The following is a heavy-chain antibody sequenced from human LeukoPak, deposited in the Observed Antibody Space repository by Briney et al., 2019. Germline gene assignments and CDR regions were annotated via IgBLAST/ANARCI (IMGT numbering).Heavy chain of an antibody. V-gene: IGHV4-59*01. J-gene: IGHJ6*03. Sequence: SETLSLTCTVSGGSISSYYWSWIRQPPGKGLEWIGYIYYSGSTSYNPSLKSRVTISVDTSKNQFSLKLSSVTAADTAVYYCARDDYDSSGYYYYYYYMDVWGKGTTVTVSS. CDR3: ARDDYDSSGYYYYYYYMDV. CDR2: IYYSGST. CDR1: GGSISSYY. D-gene: IGHD3-22*01.